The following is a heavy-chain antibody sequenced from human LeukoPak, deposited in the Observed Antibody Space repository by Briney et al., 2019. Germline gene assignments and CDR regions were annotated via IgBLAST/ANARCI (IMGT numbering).Heavy chain of an antibody. Sequence: GASVKVSCKPSGYTFIEYAINWLRQAPGQGLEWMGIINPNRGSTSYAQKFQGRVTMTRDMSTSTVYMELSSLRSEDTAVYYCATGGHVRVYDSSAYYGHYWGQGTLVTVSS. CDR2: INPNRGST. CDR3: ATGGHVRVYDSSAYYGHY. D-gene: IGHD3-22*01. CDR1: GYTFIEYA. V-gene: IGHV1-46*01. J-gene: IGHJ4*02.